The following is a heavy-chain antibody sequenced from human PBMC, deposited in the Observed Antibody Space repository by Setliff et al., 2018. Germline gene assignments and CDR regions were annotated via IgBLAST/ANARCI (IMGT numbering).Heavy chain of an antibody. CDR3: AKVPNSGGYAGPFDF. D-gene: IGHD5-12*01. CDR2: IQHDGSRE. Sequence: GESLKISCAASGFRFSTSDMHWVRQAPGKGLEWVSFIQHDGSREFYGDPVKGRFITSRDNSKNTLYLQMNSLSAEDTAVYYCAKVPNSGGYAGPFDFWGQGTLVTVSS. V-gene: IGHV3-30*02. J-gene: IGHJ4*02. CDR1: GFRFSTSD.